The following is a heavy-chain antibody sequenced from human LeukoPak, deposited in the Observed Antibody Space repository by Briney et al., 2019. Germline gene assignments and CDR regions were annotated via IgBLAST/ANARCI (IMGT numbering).Heavy chain of an antibody. J-gene: IGHJ5*02. CDR1: GFTFTSSS. V-gene: IGHV1-2*02. CDR3: ARESTVTA. CDR2: INPNSGGT. Sequence: ASVKVSCKASGFTFTSSSMQWVRQAPGQGLEWMGWINPNSGGTNYAQKFQGRVTMTRDTSISTAYMELSRLRSDDTAVYYCARESTVTAWGQGTLVTVSS. D-gene: IGHD4-11*01.